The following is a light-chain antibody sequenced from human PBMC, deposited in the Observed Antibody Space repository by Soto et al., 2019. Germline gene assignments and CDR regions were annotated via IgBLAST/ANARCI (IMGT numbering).Light chain of an antibody. Sequence: EIVLTQSPATLSLSPVERATLSFRASQSIRTYLAWYQQRPGQAPRLLIYDISNRATGVPARFSGSGSETEFTLTIRSLQSEDFAVYFCQQYNNWPSFGQGTRLEIK. J-gene: IGKJ5*01. CDR3: QQYNNWPS. V-gene: IGKV3-15*01. CDR1: QSIRTY. CDR2: DIS.